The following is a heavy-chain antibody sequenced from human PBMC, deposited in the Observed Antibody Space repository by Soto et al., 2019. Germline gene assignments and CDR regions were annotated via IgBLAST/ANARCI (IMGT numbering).Heavy chain of an antibody. D-gene: IGHD3-3*01. Sequence: QVQLVESGGGVVQPGRSLRLSCAASGFTFSSYAMHWVRQAPGKGLEWVAVISYDGSNKYYADSVKGRFTISRDNSKNTLYLQMNSLRAEETAVYYCAREGSGSDFWSGYYRYYYGMDVWGQGTTVTVSS. J-gene: IGHJ6*02. CDR3: AREGSGSDFWSGYYRYYYGMDV. V-gene: IGHV3-30-3*01. CDR2: ISYDGSNK. CDR1: GFTFSSYA.